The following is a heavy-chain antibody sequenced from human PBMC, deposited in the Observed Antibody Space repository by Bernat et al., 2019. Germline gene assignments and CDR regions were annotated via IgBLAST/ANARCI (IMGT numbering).Heavy chain of an antibody. CDR1: GGSISSYY. V-gene: IGHV4-59*01. CDR3: ASHCSSTSCGFDY. CDR2: IYYSGST. J-gene: IGHJ4*02. D-gene: IGHD2-2*01. Sequence: QVQLQESGPGLVKPSETLSLTCTVSGGSISSYYWSWIRQPPGKGLEWIGYIYYSGSTNYNPSLKSRVTISVDTSKNQFSLKLSSVIAADTAVYYCASHCSSTSCGFDYWGQGTLVTVSS.